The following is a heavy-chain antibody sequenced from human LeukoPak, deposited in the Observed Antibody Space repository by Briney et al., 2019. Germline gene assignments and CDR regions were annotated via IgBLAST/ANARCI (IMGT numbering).Heavy chain of an antibody. CDR2: IRYDGGNT. J-gene: IGHJ4*02. CDR3: AIPETYCSSTSCSN. CDR1: GFSFRSYG. Sequence: GGSLRLSCAASGFSFRSYGMHWVRPAPGMGLEWVAFIRYDGGNTYYADSVKGRFTISRDNSKNTMYLQMNSLRAEDTAVYYCAIPETYCSSTSCSNWGQGTLVTVSS. D-gene: IGHD2-2*01. V-gene: IGHV3-30*02.